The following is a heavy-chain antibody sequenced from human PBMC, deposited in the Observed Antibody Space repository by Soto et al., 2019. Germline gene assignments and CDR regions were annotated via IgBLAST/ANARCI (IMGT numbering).Heavy chain of an antibody. CDR3: TRETVAGITGLDY. V-gene: IGHV3-23*01. D-gene: IGHD1-20*01. Sequence: EVQLLESGGDLVQPGGSRRLSCAASGFNVGAFAVNWVRQAPGKGLEWVSGISVSDAFIYYADSVRGRFSISRDASENILYLQMNSLRVDDTALYYCTRETVAGITGLDYWGPGTLVTVS. CDR1: GFNVGAFA. J-gene: IGHJ4*02. CDR2: ISVSDAFI.